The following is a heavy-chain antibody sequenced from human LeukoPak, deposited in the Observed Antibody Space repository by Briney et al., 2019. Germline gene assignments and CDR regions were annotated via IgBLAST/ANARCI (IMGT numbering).Heavy chain of an antibody. CDR3: ASITTYPEGPY. V-gene: IGHV1-69*04. D-gene: IGHD3-3*01. CDR2: IIPIFGIA. Sequence: SVKVSCKASGGTFSSYAISWVRQAPGQGLEWMGRIIPIFGIANYAQKFQGRVTITADRSTSTAYMELSSLRSEDTAVYYCASITTYPEGPYWGQGTLVTVSS. J-gene: IGHJ4*02. CDR1: GGTFSSYA.